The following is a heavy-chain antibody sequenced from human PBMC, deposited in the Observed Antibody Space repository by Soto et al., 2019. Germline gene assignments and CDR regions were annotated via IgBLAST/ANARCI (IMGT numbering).Heavy chain of an antibody. J-gene: IGHJ4*02. CDR1: GYTFTSYG. CDR2: ITTDRGKT. CDR3: ATRSPAFDY. V-gene: IGHV1-18*01. Sequence: ASVKVSCKASGYTFTSYGISWVRQAPGQGLEWMGWITTDRGKTNYAQKFQGRVTMTTDTSTSTAYMELRSLRSDDTAVYYCATRSPAFDYWGQGTLVTVSS.